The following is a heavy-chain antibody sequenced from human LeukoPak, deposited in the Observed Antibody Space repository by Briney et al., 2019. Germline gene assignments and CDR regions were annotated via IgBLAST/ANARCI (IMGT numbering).Heavy chain of an antibody. Sequence: WGSLRLSCAASGFTFSDYYMSWIRQAPGKGLEWVSYISSSGSTIYYADSVKGRFTISRDNAKNSLYLQMNSLRAEDTAVYYCARVLYDYSNDYFDYWGQGTLVTVSS. V-gene: IGHV3-11*01. CDR1: GFTFSDYY. J-gene: IGHJ4*02. CDR2: ISSSGSTI. D-gene: IGHD4-11*01. CDR3: ARVLYDYSNDYFDY.